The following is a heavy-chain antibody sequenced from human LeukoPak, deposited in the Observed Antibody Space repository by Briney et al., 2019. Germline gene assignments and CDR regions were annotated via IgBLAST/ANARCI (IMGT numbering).Heavy chain of an antibody. CDR3: ARGLATTTWTIAMTGLDR. CDR2: MNPINGNT. Sequence: ASVKVSYKSSGYTFTSYDINWVRQATGQGLEWMGWMNPINGNTGYAQKFQGRVTMTRDTSISTAYMELSSLSSEDTAVYYCARGLATTTWTIAMTGLDRWGPGTLVTVSS. D-gene: IGHD1-1*01. CDR1: GYTFTSYD. V-gene: IGHV1-8*01. J-gene: IGHJ5*02.